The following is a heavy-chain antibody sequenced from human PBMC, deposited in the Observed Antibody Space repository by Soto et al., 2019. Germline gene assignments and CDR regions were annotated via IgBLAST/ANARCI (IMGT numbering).Heavy chain of an antibody. J-gene: IGHJ3*02. CDR3: ARLYYDYIWGSLPHNAFDI. CDR1: GYTFTSYD. CDR2: MNPNSGNT. D-gene: IGHD3-16*01. V-gene: IGHV1-8*01. Sequence: ASLKVSCKASGYTFTSYDINWVRQATGQGLEWMGWMNPNSGNTGYAQKFQGRVTMTRNTSISTAYMELSSLRSEDTAVYYCARLYYDYIWGSLPHNAFDIWGQGTMVTVSS.